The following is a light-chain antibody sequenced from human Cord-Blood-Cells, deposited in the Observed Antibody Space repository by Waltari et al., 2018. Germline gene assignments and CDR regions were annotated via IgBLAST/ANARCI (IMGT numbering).Light chain of an antibody. CDR1: QGISTY. J-gene: IGKJ1*01. Sequence: DIQMTQSPSAMSASVGDRVTITCRASQGISTYLAWFQQNPGTVPKRLIFASSSLQCGLPSRFSGRGSGTEFTLTSSSLQPEDFATYYCLQHNSYPWTFGQGTKVEIK. CDR2: ASS. CDR3: LQHNSYPWT. V-gene: IGKV1-17*03.